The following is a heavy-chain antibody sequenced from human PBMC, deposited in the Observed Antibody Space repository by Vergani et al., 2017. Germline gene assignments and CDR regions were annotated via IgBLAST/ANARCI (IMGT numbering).Heavy chain of an antibody. V-gene: IGHV4-39*01. J-gene: IGHJ4*02. Sequence: QVQLQESGPGLVKPSETLSLTCTVSGDSVISTDYHWGWIRQPPGKGLEWFGLMDYSGSTSYNPSLESRISISFETPKNQFSLRRTSVTAADTAVYYCASKRGACRAAYCHSYDFWGPGTLVGVSS. D-gene: IGHD2-15*01. CDR3: ASKRGACRAAYCHSYDF. CDR2: MDYSGST. CDR1: GDSVISTDYH.